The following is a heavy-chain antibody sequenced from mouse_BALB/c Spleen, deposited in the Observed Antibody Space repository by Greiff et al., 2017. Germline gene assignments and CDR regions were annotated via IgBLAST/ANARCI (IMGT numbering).Heavy chain of an antibody. CDR1: GFSLTGYG. CDR2: IWGDGST. V-gene: IGHV2-6-7*01. Sequence: QVQLKESGPGLVAPSQSLSITCTVSGFSLTGYGVNWVRQPPGKGLEWLGMIWGDGSTDYNSALKSRLSISNDNSKSQVFLKMNSLQTDDTARYYCARSTAVYAMDYWGQGTSVTVSS. J-gene: IGHJ4*01. CDR3: ARSTAVYAMDY. D-gene: IGHD1-2*01.